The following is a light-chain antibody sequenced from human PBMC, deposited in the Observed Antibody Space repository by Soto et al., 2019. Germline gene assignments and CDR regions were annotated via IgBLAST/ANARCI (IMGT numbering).Light chain of an antibody. Sequence: EGVFAHSAATLSFSGGERATLSCRASQSIRTSLAWYQQKPGQAPRLVIFDASNRANGVPARFGGSGSGTDFTLTINSLEPEDFAVYYCQQRNVWPPITFGQGTRLEI. J-gene: IGKJ5*01. CDR2: DAS. CDR3: QQRNVWPPIT. V-gene: IGKV3-11*01. CDR1: QSIRTS.